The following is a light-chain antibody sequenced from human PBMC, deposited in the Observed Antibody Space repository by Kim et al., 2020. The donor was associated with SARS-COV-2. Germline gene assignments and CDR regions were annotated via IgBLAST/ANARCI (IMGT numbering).Light chain of an antibody. CDR1: EGIDKD. CDR2: AAS. J-gene: IGKJ4*01. Sequence: SASVGDRVTIPCRASEGIDKDLAWYQQKPGSAPKRLIYAASTLQSGVPSRFSGSGSWTEFTLTISSMQPEDFATYYCLQHNSYPITFGGGTKVEI. CDR3: LQHNSYPIT. V-gene: IGKV1-17*01.